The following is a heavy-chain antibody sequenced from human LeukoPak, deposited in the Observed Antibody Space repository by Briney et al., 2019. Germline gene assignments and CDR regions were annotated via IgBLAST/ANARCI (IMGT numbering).Heavy chain of an antibody. CDR2: INHSGST. J-gene: IGHJ4*02. V-gene: IGHV4-34*01. D-gene: IGHD6-13*01. Sequence: SETLSPTCAVYGGSFSGYYWSWIRQPPGKGLEWIGEINHSGSTNYNPSLKSRVTISVDTSENQFSLKLSSVTAADTAVYYCARAYSSSWYVWYYFDYWGQGTLVTVSS. CDR3: ARAYSSSWYVWYYFDY. CDR1: GGSFSGYY.